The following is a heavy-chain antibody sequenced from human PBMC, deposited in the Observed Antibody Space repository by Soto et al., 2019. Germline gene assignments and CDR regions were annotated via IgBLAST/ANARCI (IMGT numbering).Heavy chain of an antibody. CDR2: INPNSGGT. D-gene: IGHD1-1*01. CDR3: ARDGGTTGTRDACDS. CDR1: GYTFTGYY. V-gene: IGHV1-2*02. Sequence: GASVKVSCKASGYTFTGYYMHWVRQAPGQGLEWMGWINPNSGGTNYAQKFQGRVTMTRDTSISTAYMELSRLRSDDTAVYYCARDGGTTGTRDACDSWGQGTMGTVAS. J-gene: IGHJ3*02.